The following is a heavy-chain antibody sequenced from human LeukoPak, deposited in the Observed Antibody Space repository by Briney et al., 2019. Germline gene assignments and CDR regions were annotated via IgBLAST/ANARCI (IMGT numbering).Heavy chain of an antibody. Sequence: GGSLRLSCAASGLRFSSFCMHWVRQAPGKGLDWVAVIWSDSSYIYYADSVKGRFTISRDNSKNTLYLQMNSLRAEDTAVYYCAKIVQCKAAACKGLEYWGQGSLVTVSP. J-gene: IGHJ4*02. CDR2: IWSDSSYI. V-gene: IGHV3-33*06. CDR1: GLRFSSFC. D-gene: IGHD6-13*01. CDR3: AKIVQCKAAACKGLEY.